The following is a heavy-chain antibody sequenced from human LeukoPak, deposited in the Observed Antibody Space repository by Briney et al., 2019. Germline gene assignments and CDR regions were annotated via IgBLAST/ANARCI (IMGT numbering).Heavy chain of an antibody. CDR2: VSGTSEYI. J-gene: IGHJ6*02. Sequence: GGSLRLSCAASGFSFSTYSMIWVRQAPGKGLEWVSSVSGTSEYIYYADSVRGRFTISRDNAKNTVYLQMNSLRAEDTAVYYCAIRGYYDTTYAYDYHAMDVWGQGTAVTVSS. D-gene: IGHD3-22*01. V-gene: IGHV3-21*06. CDR1: GFSFSTYS. CDR3: AIRGYYDTTYAYDYHAMDV.